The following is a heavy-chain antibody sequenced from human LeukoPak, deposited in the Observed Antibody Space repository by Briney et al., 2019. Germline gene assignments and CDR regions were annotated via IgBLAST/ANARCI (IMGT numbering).Heavy chain of an antibody. V-gene: IGHV3-9*02. D-gene: IGHD4-17*01. CDR1: GFTSDDYA. J-gene: IGHJ4*02. CDR2: ISWNSGSI. Sequence: GGSLRLSCAASGFTSDDYAMHWVRQAPGKGLEWVSGISWNSGSIGYADSVKGRFTISRDNAKNSLYLQMNSLRAEDTALYYCAKDGLTRTTVTTFSDYWGQGTLVTVSS. CDR3: AKDGLTRTTVTTFSDY.